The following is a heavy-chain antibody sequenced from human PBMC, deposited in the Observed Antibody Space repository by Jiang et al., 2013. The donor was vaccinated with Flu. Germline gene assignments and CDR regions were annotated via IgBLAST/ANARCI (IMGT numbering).Heavy chain of an antibody. CDR1: GYTLTELS. J-gene: IGHJ5*02. CDR3: ATVGPTYYYDSSGYYWFDP. CDR2: FDPEDGET. Sequence: GYTLTELSMHWVRQAPGKGLEWMGGFDPEDGETIYAQKFQGRVTMTEDTSTDTAYMELSSLRSEDTAVYYCATVGPTYYYDSSGYYWFDPWGQGTLVTVSS. V-gene: IGHV1-24*01. D-gene: IGHD3-22*01.